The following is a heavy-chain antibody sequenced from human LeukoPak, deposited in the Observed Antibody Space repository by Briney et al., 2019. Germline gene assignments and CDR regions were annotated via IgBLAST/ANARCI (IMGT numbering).Heavy chain of an antibody. V-gene: IGHV4-59*01. Sequence: SETLSLTCTVSGGSISSYYWSWIRQPPGKGLEWIGYIYYSGSTNYNPSLESRVTISVDTSKNQFSLKLSSVTAADTAVYYCARQVITTWGFDYWGQGTLVTVSS. D-gene: IGHD3-22*01. CDR3: ARQVITTWGFDY. CDR1: GGSISSYY. J-gene: IGHJ4*02. CDR2: IYYSGST.